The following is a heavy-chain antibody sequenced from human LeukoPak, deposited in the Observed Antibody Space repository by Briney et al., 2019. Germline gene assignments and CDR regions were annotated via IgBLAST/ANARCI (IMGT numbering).Heavy chain of an antibody. CDR3: ASGGYSYGKFNYYYYYMDV. D-gene: IGHD5-18*01. CDR2: INPNSGGT. V-gene: IGHV1-2*02. CDR1: GYTFTGYY. Sequence: GASVKVSCKASGYTFTGYYMHWVRQAPGQGLEWMGWINPNSGGTNYAQKFQGRVTMTRDTSISTAYMELSRLRSDDTAVYYCASGGYSYGKFNYYYYYMDVWGKGTTVTVSS. J-gene: IGHJ6*03.